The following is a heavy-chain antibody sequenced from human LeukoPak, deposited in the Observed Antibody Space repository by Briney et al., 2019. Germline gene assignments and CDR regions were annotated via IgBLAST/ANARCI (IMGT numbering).Heavy chain of an antibody. CDR3: ARDLRGYGGYDYPPYYYYYMDV. D-gene: IGHD5-12*01. V-gene: IGHV4-61*02. CDR1: GGSISSGSYY. J-gene: IGHJ6*03. Sequence: PSQTLSLTCTVSGGSISSGSYYWSWIRQPAGKGLEWIGRIYTSGSTNYNPSLKSRVTISVDTSKNQFSLKLSSVTAADTAVYYCARDLRGYGGYDYPPYYYYYMDVWGKGTTVTVSS. CDR2: IYTSGST.